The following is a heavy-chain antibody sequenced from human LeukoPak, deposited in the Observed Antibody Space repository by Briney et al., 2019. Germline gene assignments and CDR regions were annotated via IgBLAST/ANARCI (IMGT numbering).Heavy chain of an antibody. CDR2: IYTSGST. D-gene: IGHD3-10*01. J-gene: IGHJ3*02. CDR1: GGSISSGSYY. CDR3: ASIYGSGSYNAFDI. V-gene: IGHV4-61*02. Sequence: SETLSLTCTVSGGSISSGSYYWSWIRQPAGKGLEWIGRIYTSGSTNYNPSLKSRVTISVDTSKNQFSLKLSSVTAADTAVYYCASIYGSGSYNAFDIWGQGTMVTVSS.